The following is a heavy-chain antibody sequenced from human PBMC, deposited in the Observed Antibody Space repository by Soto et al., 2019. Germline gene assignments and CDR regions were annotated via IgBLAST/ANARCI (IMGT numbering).Heavy chain of an antibody. V-gene: IGHV4-31*03. D-gene: IGHD3-22*01. CDR1: GGSISSGGYY. CDR2: IYYSGST. Sequence: SETLSLTCTVSGGSISSGGYYWSWIRQHPGKGLEWIGYIYYSGSTYYNPSLKSRVTISVDTSKNQFSLKLSSVTAADTAVYYCARARYYYDSSGYSGDGMDVWGQGTTVT. J-gene: IGHJ6*02. CDR3: ARARYYYDSSGYSGDGMDV.